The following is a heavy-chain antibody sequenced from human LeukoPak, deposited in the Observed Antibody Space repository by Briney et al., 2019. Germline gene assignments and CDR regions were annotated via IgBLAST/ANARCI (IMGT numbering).Heavy chain of an antibody. Sequence: GGSLRLSCAASGFSFSNYSMYWVRQAPGKGLEWVSSISSSSTYIYYTESVKGRFTISRDNAKNSLFLQMNSLRAEDSALYYCAREPHDFNEEDGFDIWGQGTLVTVSS. V-gene: IGHV3-21*01. J-gene: IGHJ3*02. CDR3: AREPHDFNEEDGFDI. D-gene: IGHD2-21*02. CDR2: ISSSSTYI. CDR1: GFSFSNYS.